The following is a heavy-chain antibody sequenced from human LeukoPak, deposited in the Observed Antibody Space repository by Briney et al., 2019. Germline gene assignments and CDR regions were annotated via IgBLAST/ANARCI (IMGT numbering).Heavy chain of an antibody. CDR2: ISSSGSTI. Sequence: GGSLRLSCAASGFTFSDYYMSWIRQAPGKGLEWVSYISSSGSTIYYADSVKGRFTISRDNAKNSLYLQMSSLRAEDTAVYYCARDQSGYNSFYFDYWGQGTLVTVSS. CDR1: GFTFSDYY. V-gene: IGHV3-11*04. D-gene: IGHD5-24*01. CDR3: ARDQSGYNSFYFDY. J-gene: IGHJ4*02.